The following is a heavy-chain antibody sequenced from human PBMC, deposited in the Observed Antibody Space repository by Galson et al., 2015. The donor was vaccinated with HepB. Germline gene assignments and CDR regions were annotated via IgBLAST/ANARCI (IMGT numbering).Heavy chain of an antibody. D-gene: IGHD3-9*01. J-gene: IGHJ3*02. CDR1: GFTFSNAW. CDR2: IKSKTDGGTT. CDR3: TTGVSHALRYFDWLPDGAFDI. Sequence: SLRLSCAASGFTFSNAWMSWVRQAPGKGLEWVGRIKSKTDGGTTDYAAPVKGRFTISRDDSKNTLYLQMNSLKTEDTAVYYCTTGVSHALRYFDWLPDGAFDIWGQGTMVTVSS. V-gene: IGHV3-15*01.